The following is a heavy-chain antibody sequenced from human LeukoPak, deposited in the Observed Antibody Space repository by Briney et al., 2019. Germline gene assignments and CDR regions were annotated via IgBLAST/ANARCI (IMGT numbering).Heavy chain of an antibody. D-gene: IGHD6-19*01. Sequence: GGSLRLSCAASGFTFSSYGMHWVRQAPGKGLEWVAFIRYDGSNKYYADSVKGRFTISRDNSKNTLYLQMNSLRAEDTAVYYCAKDFKSIAVANWFDPLGQGTLVTGSS. CDR2: IRYDGSNK. J-gene: IGHJ5*02. CDR1: GFTFSSYG. CDR3: AKDFKSIAVANWFDP. V-gene: IGHV3-30*02.